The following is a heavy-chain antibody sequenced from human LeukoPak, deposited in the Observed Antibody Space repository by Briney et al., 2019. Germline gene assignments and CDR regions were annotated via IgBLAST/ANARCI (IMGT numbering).Heavy chain of an antibody. D-gene: IGHD3-10*01. Sequence: GGSLRLSCAAAGFTLSTYWMHWVRQAPGKGLEWVAFIRYDGSNKYYADSVKGRFTISRDNAKNSLYLQMNSVRAEDTAVYYCARDRDPMDLWGKGTTVTVSS. CDR3: ARDRDPMDL. J-gene: IGHJ6*03. CDR2: IRYDGSNK. V-gene: IGHV3-30*02. CDR1: GFTLSTYW.